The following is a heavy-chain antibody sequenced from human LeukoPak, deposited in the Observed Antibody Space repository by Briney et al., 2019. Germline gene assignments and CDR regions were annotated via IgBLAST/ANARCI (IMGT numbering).Heavy chain of an antibody. CDR2: INQDGREI. D-gene: IGHD2-2*01. J-gene: IGHJ3*02. CDR1: GFTYTTYW. V-gene: IGHV3-7*01. Sequence: PGGSLRLSCVASGFTYTTYWMSWVRQAPGKGLEWVSNINQDGREIYYVDSVKSRFTISSDNGKTSLYLQMNSLRADDTAIYYCAREGAYCSTTSCYGLRAFDIWGQGTMVTVSS. CDR3: AREGAYCSTTSCYGLRAFDI.